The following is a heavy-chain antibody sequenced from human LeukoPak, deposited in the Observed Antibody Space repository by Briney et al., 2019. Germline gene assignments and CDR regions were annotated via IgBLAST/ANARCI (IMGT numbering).Heavy chain of an antibody. D-gene: IGHD3-16*01. V-gene: IGHV4-34*01. CDR2: VNDSGGT. J-gene: IGHJ6*03. CDR3: ARLGSYVYMDV. CDR1: IDSFTNYY. Sequence: SETLSLTCAVYIDSFTNYYWNWIRQTPGKGLEWIGEVNDSGGTNINPSLRSRVILSVDTSKNQFSLKLISVTAADTAVYYCARLGSYVYMDVWGKGTTVTISS.